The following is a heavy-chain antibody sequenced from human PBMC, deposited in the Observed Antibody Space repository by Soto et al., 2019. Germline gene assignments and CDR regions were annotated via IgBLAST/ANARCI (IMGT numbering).Heavy chain of an antibody. CDR2: ISYDGSNK. CDR1: GFIFSTYG. V-gene: IGHV3-30*18. J-gene: IGHJ5*02. Sequence: QVQLVESGGGVVQPGRSLRLSCAASGFIFSTYGMHWVRQAPGKGLEWVAVISYDGSNKYYADSVKGRFTISRDNSKNTLYLQMNSLRAEDTAVYYCAKDLTLRGAYYASSDPWGQGTLVTVSS. CDR3: AKDLTLRGAYYASSDP. D-gene: IGHD3-22*01.